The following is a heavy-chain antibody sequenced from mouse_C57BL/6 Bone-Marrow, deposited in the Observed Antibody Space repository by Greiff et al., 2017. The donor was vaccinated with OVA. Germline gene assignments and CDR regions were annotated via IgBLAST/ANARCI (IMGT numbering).Heavy chain of an antibody. CDR1: GFTFSSYT. D-gene: IGHD1-1*01. J-gene: IGHJ2*01. Sequence: DVMLVESGGGLVKPGGSLKLSCAASGFTFSSYTMSWVRQTPEKRLEWVATISGGGGNTYYPDSAKGRFTISRANAKNTLYLQMSSLRSEDTALYYCARQGYYGSSYYFDYWGQGTTLTVSS. CDR2: ISGGGGNT. CDR3: ARQGYYGSSYYFDY. V-gene: IGHV5-9*01.